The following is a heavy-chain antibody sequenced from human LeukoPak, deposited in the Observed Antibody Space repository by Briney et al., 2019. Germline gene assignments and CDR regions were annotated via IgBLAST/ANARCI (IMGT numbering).Heavy chain of an antibody. Sequence: GGSLRLSCAASGFTFSSYSMSWFRQAPGKGLEWVGFIRSKAYGGTTEYAASVKGRFTISRDDSKSIAYLQMNSLKTEDTAVYYCTRDYHDSSGYGDAFDIWGQGTMVTVSS. CDR3: TRDYHDSSGYGDAFDI. D-gene: IGHD3-22*01. V-gene: IGHV3-49*03. CDR1: GFTFSSYS. J-gene: IGHJ3*02. CDR2: IRSKAYGGTT.